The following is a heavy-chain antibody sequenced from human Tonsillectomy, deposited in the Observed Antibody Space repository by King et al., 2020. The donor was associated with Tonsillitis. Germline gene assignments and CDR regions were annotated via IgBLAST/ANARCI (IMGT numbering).Heavy chain of an antibody. V-gene: IGHV1-2*02. CDR2: INPKRGGT. CDR3: AKVGGSGGYYYGLDG. Sequence: QLVQSGAEVKKPGASVNVSCKASGYTFTGYYMHWVRQAPGQGPEWMGWINPKRGGTNYAQKFQGRVTMTRDTSISTVYMELNSLGSDDTAVYYCAKVGGSGGYYYGLDGWGQGTTVTVSS. D-gene: IGHD1-26*01. CDR1: GYTFTGYY. J-gene: IGHJ6*02.